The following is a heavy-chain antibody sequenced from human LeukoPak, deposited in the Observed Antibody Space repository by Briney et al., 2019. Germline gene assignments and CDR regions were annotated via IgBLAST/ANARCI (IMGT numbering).Heavy chain of an antibody. CDR3: ARVPYGGYDLYFES. J-gene: IGHJ4*02. D-gene: IGHD5-12*01. CDR1: GFTFSDYY. V-gene: IGHV3-11*01. CDR2: ISNSGINI. Sequence: GGSRRLSCAASGFTFSDYYMSWIRQAPGKGLEWVSYISNSGINIYYTDSVKGRFTISRDNAKNSLYLQMNSLRVEDTAVYYCARVPYGGYDLYFESWGQGTLLSVSS.